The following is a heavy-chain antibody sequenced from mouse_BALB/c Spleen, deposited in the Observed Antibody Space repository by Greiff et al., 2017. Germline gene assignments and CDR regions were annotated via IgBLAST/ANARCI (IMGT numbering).Heavy chain of an antibody. CDR1: GFNINDTY. Sequence: VQLQQSGAELVQPGASVKLSCTASGFNINDTYMHWVKQRPEQGLEWLGRIDPANGNTKDDPTFPGKAPITAATSSNTAYLQLSSQTSEDTAVDYSARTGRRHQAWCADWGEGTLVTVAA. CDR3: ARTGRRHQAWCAD. D-gene: IGHD1-2*01. J-gene: IGHJ3*01. V-gene: IGHV14-3*02. CDR2: IDPANGNT.